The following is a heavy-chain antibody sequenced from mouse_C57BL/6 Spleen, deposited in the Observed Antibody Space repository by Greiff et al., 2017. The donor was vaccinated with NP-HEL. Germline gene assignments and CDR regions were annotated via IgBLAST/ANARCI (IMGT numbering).Heavy chain of an antibody. CDR2: IDPETGGT. D-gene: IGHD2-3*01. CDR3: TRSDGYYVYYYAMDY. V-gene: IGHV1-15*01. Sequence: VKLQESGAELVRPGASVTLSCKASGYTFTDYEMHWVKQTPVHGLEWIGAIDPETGGTAYNQKFKGKAILTADKSSSTAYMELRSLTSEDSAVYYCTRSDGYYVYYYAMDYWGQGTSVTVSS. CDR1: GYTFTDYE. J-gene: IGHJ4*01.